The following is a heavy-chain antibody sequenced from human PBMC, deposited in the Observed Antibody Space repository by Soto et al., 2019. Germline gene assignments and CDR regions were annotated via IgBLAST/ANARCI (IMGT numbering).Heavy chain of an antibody. CDR3: AKDSYDILTGQKRYFAP. V-gene: IGHV3-43*01. CDR1: GFTFNAYT. D-gene: IGHD3-9*01. Sequence: GGSLRLSCAASGFTFNAYTMHWVRQAPGKGLEWVSLISRDGGITYYGDSVKGRFTVSRDNSDNSLYLQMTSLRSDDTAFYYCAKDSYDILTGQKRYFAPWGQGTLVTVSS. J-gene: IGHJ5*02. CDR2: ISRDGGIT.